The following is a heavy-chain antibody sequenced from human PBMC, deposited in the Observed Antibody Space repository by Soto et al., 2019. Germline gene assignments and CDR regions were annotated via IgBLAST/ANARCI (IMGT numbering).Heavy chain of an antibody. CDR1: GFTFSNYG. CDR3: ARDLYYYDSNGYYYPAH. D-gene: IGHD3-22*01. CDR2: IWYDGGNK. V-gene: IGHV3-33*01. Sequence: GGSLRLSCAASGFTFSNYGMHWVRQAPGKGLEWVAFIWYDGGNKYYADSVKGRFTISRDNSKNTLYLQMNSLRAEDTAVYYCARDLYYYDSNGYYYPAHWGQGTLVTVSS. J-gene: IGHJ4*02.